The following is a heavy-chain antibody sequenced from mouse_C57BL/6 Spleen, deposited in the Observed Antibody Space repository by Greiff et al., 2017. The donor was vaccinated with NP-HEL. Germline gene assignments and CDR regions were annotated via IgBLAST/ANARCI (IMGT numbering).Heavy chain of an antibody. J-gene: IGHJ2*01. CDR3: SRRSGTGYFDY. V-gene: IGHV1-54*01. D-gene: IGHD3-3*01. Sequence: VQLQQSGAELVRPGTSVKVSCKASGYAFTNYLIEWVKQRPGQGLEWIGVINPGSGGTNYNEKFQGKATLTADKSSSTAYMQLSSLTSEDAAVYFGSRRSGTGYFDYWGQGTTLTVSS. CDR2: INPGSGGT. CDR1: GYAFTNYL.